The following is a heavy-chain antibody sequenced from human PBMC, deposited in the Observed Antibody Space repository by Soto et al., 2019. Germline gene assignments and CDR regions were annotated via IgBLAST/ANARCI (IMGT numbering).Heavy chain of an antibody. V-gene: IGHV3-23*01. CDR1: GFTFSSYA. CDR3: AKDMSKSRAARAFVVDAFDI. J-gene: IGHJ3*02. D-gene: IGHD6-6*01. CDR2: ISGSGGST. Sequence: HPGGSLRLSCAASGFTFSSYAMSWVRQAPGKGLEWVSAISGSGGSTYYADSVKGRFTISRDNSKNTLYLQMNSLRAEDTAVYYCAKDMSKSRAARAFVVDAFDIWGQGTMVTVSS.